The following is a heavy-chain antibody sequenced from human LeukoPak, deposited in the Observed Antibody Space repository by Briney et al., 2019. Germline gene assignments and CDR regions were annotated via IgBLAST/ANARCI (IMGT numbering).Heavy chain of an antibody. CDR1: GFTFSSYE. D-gene: IGHD1-26*01. Sequence: PGGSLRLSCAASGFTFSSYEMNWVRQAPGKGLEWVSVIYSGGSTYYADSVKGRFTISRENSKNTLYLQMNSLRAEDTAVYYCARGGTGGSFFDYWGQGTLVTVSS. J-gene: IGHJ4*02. CDR2: IYSGGST. CDR3: ARGGTGGSFFDY. V-gene: IGHV3-53*01.